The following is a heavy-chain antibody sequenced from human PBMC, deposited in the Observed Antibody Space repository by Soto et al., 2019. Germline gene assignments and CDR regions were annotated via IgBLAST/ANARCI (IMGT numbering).Heavy chain of an antibody. Sequence: GASVKVSCKASGYTFNSYGISWVRQAPGQGLEWMGWINTYDGDTNYAQKFQGRVTLTTDTSTTTAFMELRSLRSDDTAVYYCAKDRNTAMVHSFYYYFGMDVWGQGTTVTVSS. CDR3: AKDRNTAMVHSFYYYFGMDV. D-gene: IGHD5-18*01. CDR1: GYTFNSYG. J-gene: IGHJ6*02. CDR2: INTYDGDT. V-gene: IGHV1-18*01.